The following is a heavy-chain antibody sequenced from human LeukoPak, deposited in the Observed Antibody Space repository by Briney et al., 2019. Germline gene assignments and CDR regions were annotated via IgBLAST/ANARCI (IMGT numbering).Heavy chain of an antibody. CDR1: GYTFTSYD. Sequence: ASVKVSCKASGYTFTSYDINWVRQATRQGLEWMGWMNPNSGYTGYAQKFQGRVTITRNTSISTAYMELSSLRSEDTAVYYCARARKVPAAMRSYYFDYWGQGTLVTVSS. D-gene: IGHD2-2*01. J-gene: IGHJ4*02. CDR3: ARARKVPAAMRSYYFDY. CDR2: MNPNSGYT. V-gene: IGHV1-8*03.